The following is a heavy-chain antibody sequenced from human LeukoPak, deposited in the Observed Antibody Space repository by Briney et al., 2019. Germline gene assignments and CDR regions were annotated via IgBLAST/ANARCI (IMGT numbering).Heavy chain of an antibody. J-gene: IGHJ4*02. CDR2: INSDGSIT. D-gene: IGHD6-19*01. Sequence: GGSLRLSCAASGLTFSSHWMHWVRQAPAKGLVWVSRINSDGSITTYADSVKGRFTVSRDNAKNTLYLQMNSLRAGDTAVYYCVRDRPVAGIDYWGQGTLVTVSS. CDR3: VRDRPVAGIDY. V-gene: IGHV3-74*03. CDR1: GLTFSSHW.